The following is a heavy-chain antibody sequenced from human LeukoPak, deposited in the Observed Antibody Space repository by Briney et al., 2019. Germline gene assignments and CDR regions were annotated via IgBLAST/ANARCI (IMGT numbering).Heavy chain of an antibody. CDR2: INQDGSDK. Sequence: PGGSLRLSCAASGFTFSSYGMNWVRQAPGKGLECVANINQDGSDKYYVDSVKGRFTISRDNAKNSLYLQMNSLRAEDTAVYYCAELGITMIGGVWGKGTTVTISS. CDR1: GFTFSSYG. CDR3: AELGITMIGGV. D-gene: IGHD3-10*02. J-gene: IGHJ6*04. V-gene: IGHV3-7*01.